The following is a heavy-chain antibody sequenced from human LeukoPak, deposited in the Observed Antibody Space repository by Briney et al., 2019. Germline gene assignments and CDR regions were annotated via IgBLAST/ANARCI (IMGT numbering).Heavy chain of an antibody. CDR3: APSRNRYSSGWYYFDY. V-gene: IGHV4-39*01. J-gene: IGHJ4*02. Sequence: PSETLSLTCTVSGGSISSSYSYWGWIRQPPGKGLEWIGNIYYSGSTYYNPSLKSRVTISVDTSKNQFSLKLSSVTAADTAVYYCAPSRNRYSSGWYYFDYWGQGTLVTVSS. CDR2: IYYSGST. D-gene: IGHD6-19*01. CDR1: GGSISSSYSY.